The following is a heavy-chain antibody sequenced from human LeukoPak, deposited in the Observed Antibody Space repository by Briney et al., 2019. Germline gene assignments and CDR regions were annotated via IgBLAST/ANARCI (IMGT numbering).Heavy chain of an antibody. CDR1: GYTFTSYD. J-gene: IGHJ2*01. CDR2: MNPNSGNT. Sequence: ASVKVSCKASGYTFTSYDINWVRQATGQGLEWMGWMNPNSGNTGYAQKFQGRVTVTRNTSISTAYMELSSLRSEDTAVYYCARWYCSSTSCLDGMDVWGRGTLVTVSS. CDR3: ARWYCSSTSCLDGMDV. V-gene: IGHV1-8*01. D-gene: IGHD2-2*01.